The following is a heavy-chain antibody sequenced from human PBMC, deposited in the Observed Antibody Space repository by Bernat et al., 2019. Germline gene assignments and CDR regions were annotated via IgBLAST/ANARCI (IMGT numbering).Heavy chain of an antibody. CDR1: GFTFSSYG. D-gene: IGHD1-26*01. Sequence: QVQLVESGGGVVQPGRSLRLSCAASGFTFSSYGMHWVRQAPGKGLEWVAVISYDGSNKYYADSVKGRFTISRDNSKNTLYLQMNSLRAEDTAVYYCAKGRAGGSYYYYGMDVWGQGTTVTVSS. CDR2: ISYDGSNK. V-gene: IGHV3-30*18. CDR3: AKGRAGGSYYYYGMDV. J-gene: IGHJ6*02.